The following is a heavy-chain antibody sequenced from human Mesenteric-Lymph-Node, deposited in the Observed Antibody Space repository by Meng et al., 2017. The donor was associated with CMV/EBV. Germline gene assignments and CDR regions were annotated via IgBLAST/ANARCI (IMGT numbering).Heavy chain of an antibody. D-gene: IGHD3-3*01. CDR3: IPDFWSGYLYYFDY. CDR2: IKNKANSYAT. V-gene: IGHV3-73*01. Sequence: SGFTFSGSAMHWVRQASGKGLEWVGRIKNKANSYATAYAASVKGRFTISRDDSKNTAYLQMNSLKTEDTAVYYCIPDFWSGYLYYFDYWGQGTLVTVSS. CDR1: GFTFSGSA. J-gene: IGHJ4*02.